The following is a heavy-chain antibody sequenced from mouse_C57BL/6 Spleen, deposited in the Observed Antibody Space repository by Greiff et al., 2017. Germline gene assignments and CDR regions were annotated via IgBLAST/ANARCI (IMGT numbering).Heavy chain of an antibody. Sequence: EVKVVESGGGLVKPGGSLKLSCAASGFTFSDYGMHWVRQAPEKGLEWVAYISSGSSTIYYADTVKVRFTISRDNAKNTLFLQMTSLRSEDTAMYYCARFTYYFDYWGQGTTLTVSS. CDR1: GFTFSDYG. CDR3: ARFTYYFDY. CDR2: ISSGSSTI. V-gene: IGHV5-17*01. J-gene: IGHJ2*01. D-gene: IGHD2-12*01.